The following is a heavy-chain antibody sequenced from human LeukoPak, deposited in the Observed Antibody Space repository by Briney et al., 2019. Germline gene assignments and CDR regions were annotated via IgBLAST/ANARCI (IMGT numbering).Heavy chain of an antibody. J-gene: IGHJ4*02. D-gene: IGHD4/OR15-4a*01. V-gene: IGHV4-59*12. CDR1: GGSISSYY. CDR3: ARVGAEANFDY. CDR2: IYYSGST. Sequence: SETLSLTCTVSGGSISSYYWSWIRQPPGKGLEWIGYIYYSGSTNYNPSLKSRVTISVDTSKNQFSLNLSSVTAADTAVYYCARVGAEANFDYWGQGTLVTVSS.